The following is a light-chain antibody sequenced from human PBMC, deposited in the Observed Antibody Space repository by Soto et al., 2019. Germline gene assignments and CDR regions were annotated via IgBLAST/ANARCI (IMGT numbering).Light chain of an antibody. CDR2: DAS. CDR1: QSISSW. J-gene: IGKJ1*01. Sequence: DSQISQSRSTVSAAEGDKLTITRRSSQSISSWLAWYQQKPGKAPKLLIYDASSLESGVPSRFSGSGSGTEFTVTISSLQPDDFATYYCQQYNSYPRTFGQGTKVDIK. CDR3: QQYNSYPRT. V-gene: IGKV1-5*01.